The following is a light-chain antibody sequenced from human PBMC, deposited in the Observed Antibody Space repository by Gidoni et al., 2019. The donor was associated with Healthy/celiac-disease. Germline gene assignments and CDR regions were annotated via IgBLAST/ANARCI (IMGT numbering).Light chain of an antibody. Sequence: EIVLTQSPATLSLSPGERATLSCRASQSVSSYLAWYQQKPGQAPRLLIYDASNRATGIPARFSGSGSGTDFTLTISSLEPEDLAVYYCQQRSNWPQLTFGGXTKVEIK. J-gene: IGKJ4*01. CDR1: QSVSSY. V-gene: IGKV3-11*01. CDR3: QQRSNWPQLT. CDR2: DAS.